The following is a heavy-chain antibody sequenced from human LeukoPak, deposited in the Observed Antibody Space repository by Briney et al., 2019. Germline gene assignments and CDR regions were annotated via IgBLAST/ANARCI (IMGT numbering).Heavy chain of an antibody. CDR1: GYTFTGYY. J-gene: IGHJ4*02. CDR2: INPNNGAT. D-gene: IGHD1-26*01. Sequence: ASVKVSCKASGYTFTGYYMHWVRQAPGQGLEWMGRINPNNGATNYAQKLQGRVTIPGDTSISTAYMELSSLRSDDTAVYYCTRESGSYHGNDYWGQGTLVTVSS. CDR3: TRESGSYHGNDY. V-gene: IGHV1-2*06.